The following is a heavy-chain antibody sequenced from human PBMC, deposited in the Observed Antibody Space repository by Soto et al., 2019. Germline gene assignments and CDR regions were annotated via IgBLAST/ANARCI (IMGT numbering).Heavy chain of an antibody. CDR3: AKDDDSSGWFYYYYYGMDV. CDR2: ISGSGGST. D-gene: IGHD6-19*01. J-gene: IGHJ6*02. V-gene: IGHV3-23*01. Sequence: GSLRLSCAASGFTFSSYAMSWVRQAPGKGLEWVSAISGSGGSTYYTDSVKGRFTISRDNSKNTLYLQMNSLRAEDTAVYYCAKDDDSSGWFYYYYYGMDVWGQGTTVTVSS. CDR1: GFTFSSYA.